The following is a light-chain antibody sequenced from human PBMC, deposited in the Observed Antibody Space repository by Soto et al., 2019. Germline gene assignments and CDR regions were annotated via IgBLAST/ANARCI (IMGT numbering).Light chain of an antibody. CDR1: QSVSSN. CDR2: GAS. CDR3: QQYNKWPPYT. Sequence: EIVMTQSPANLSVSPGERATLSCRASQSVSSNLAWYQQKPGQVPRLLIYGASTRATSIPARFIGSGSGTEFTLTINSLQSEDFAVYYCQQYNKWPPYTFGQGTKLEIK. J-gene: IGKJ2*01. V-gene: IGKV3-15*01.